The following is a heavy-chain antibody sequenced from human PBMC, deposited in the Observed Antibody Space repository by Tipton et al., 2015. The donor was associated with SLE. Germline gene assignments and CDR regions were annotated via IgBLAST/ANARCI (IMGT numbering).Heavy chain of an antibody. J-gene: IGHJ6*02. Sequence: TLSLTCTVSGGSISSSSHHWGWIRQPPGKGLEWIGSFHFSGDTYYNPSLESRVTMSVDTSKNEFSLNLSSVTAADTAVYYCARRRNFDLGGMDVWGQGTTVTVSS. CDR2: FHFSGDT. V-gene: IGHV4-39*01. CDR3: ARRRNFDLGGMDV. CDR1: GGSISSSSHH. D-gene: IGHD3-9*01.